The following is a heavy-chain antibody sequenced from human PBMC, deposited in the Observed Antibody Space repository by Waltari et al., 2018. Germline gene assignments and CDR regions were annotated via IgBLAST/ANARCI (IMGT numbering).Heavy chain of an antibody. CDR1: GGTFSSYA. D-gene: IGHD6-13*01. Sequence: QVQLVQSGAEVKKPGSSVKVSCKASGGTFSSYAISWVRQAPGQGLEWMGRSIPIFGTANYAQKFQGRVTITADKSTSTAYMELSSLRSEDTAVYYCARDKYSSSWYDPNWFDPWGQGTLVTVSS. J-gene: IGHJ5*02. V-gene: IGHV1-69*08. CDR2: SIPIFGTA. CDR3: ARDKYSSSWYDPNWFDP.